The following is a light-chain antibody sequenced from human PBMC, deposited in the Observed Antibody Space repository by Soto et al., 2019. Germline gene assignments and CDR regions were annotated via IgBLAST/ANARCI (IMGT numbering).Light chain of an antibody. CDR2: EAS. V-gene: IGLV2-14*01. CDR3: SSYTSSSIDYV. J-gene: IGLJ1*01. CDR1: SSDVGGYNY. Sequence: QSALTQPASVSGSPGQSITISCTGTSSDVGGYNYVSWYQQPPGKAPKLMIYEASNRPSGVSNRFSGSKSGNTASLTISGLQAEDEADYYCSSYTSSSIDYVFGTGTKVTVL.